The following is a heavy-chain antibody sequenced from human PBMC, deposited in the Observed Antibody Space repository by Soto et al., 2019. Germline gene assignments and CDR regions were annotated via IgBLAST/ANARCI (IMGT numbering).Heavy chain of an antibody. D-gene: IGHD3-16*01. CDR3: ARAPPGPAPRWGV. V-gene: IGHV4-30-2*01. CDR2: IYPTGKT. J-gene: IGHJ6*02. Sequence: SETLSLTCTVSNGSISSGGYSWSWIRQTPGKGLEWIGYIYPTGKTYYNPSLKNRATLSIDTSQNQFSLQLTSVTAADTAVYYCARAPPGPAPRWGVWGHGTTVTAP. CDR1: NGSISSGGYS.